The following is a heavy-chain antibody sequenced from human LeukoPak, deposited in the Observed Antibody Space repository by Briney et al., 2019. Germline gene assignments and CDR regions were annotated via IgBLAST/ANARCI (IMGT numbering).Heavy chain of an antibody. J-gene: IGHJ3*02. CDR1: GGSISSYY. V-gene: IGHV4-59*01. CDR3: ARDLTGPYAFDI. D-gene: IGHD3-10*01. CDR2: IYYSGST. Sequence: SETLSLTCTVSGGSISSYYWSWIRQPPGKGLEWIGYIYYSGSTNYNPSLKSRVTISVDTSKNQFSLKLSSVTAADTAVYYCARDLTGPYAFDIWGQGTMVTVSS.